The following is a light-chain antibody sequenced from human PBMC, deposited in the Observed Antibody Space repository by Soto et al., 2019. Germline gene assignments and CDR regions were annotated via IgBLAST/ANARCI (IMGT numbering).Light chain of an antibody. CDR2: EVT. CDR3: SSFADSPVV. V-gene: IGLV2-8*01. CDR1: SSDIGTYNY. Sequence: QLVLTQPPSASGSLGQSVTISCTGTSSDIGTYNYVSWYQHHPGKAPKLIIYEVTKRPSGVPDRFSGSKSGNTASLTVSGLQAEDEADYYCSSFADSPVVFGGGTQLTVL. J-gene: IGLJ2*01.